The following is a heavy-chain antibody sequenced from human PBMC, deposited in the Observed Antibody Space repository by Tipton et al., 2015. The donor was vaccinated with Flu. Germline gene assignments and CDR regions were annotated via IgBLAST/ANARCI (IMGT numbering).Heavy chain of an antibody. CDR1: GGSISSSSYY. CDR2: IYYSGST. CDR3: ARVAPVGIFGVVPPYWYFDL. D-gene: IGHD3-3*01. J-gene: IGHJ2*01. V-gene: IGHV4-39*07. Sequence: TLSLTCTVSGGSISSSSYYWGWIRQPPGKGLEWIGSIYYSGSTYHNPSLKSRVHISVDTSKNQFSLKLSSVTAADTAVYYCARVAPVGIFGVVPPYWYFDLWGRGTLVTVSS.